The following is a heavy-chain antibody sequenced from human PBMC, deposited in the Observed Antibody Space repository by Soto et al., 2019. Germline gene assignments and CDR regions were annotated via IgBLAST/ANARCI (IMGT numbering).Heavy chain of an antibody. CDR2: ISGSGKST. D-gene: IGHD2-2*01. CDR1: GFNFAGYA. Sequence: GGSLRLSCAASGFNFAGYAMSWVRQAPGKGLEWVSAISGSGKSTYYADSVKGRFTISRDNSKNTLSLQMNSLRPEDTAVYYCAKDSGYQLPDNYFYYGLDVWGQGTTVTVSS. J-gene: IGHJ6*02. V-gene: IGHV3-23*01. CDR3: AKDSGYQLPDNYFYYGLDV.